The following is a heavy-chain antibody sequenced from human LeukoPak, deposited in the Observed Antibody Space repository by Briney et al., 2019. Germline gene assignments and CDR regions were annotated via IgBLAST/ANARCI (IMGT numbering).Heavy chain of an antibody. V-gene: IGHV1-8*01. CDR2: MNPNSGNT. D-gene: IGHD3-10*01. CDR1: GHTFTSYD. CDR3: ARDGMVRGVHNTHFDY. J-gene: IGHJ4*02. Sequence: ASVKVSCKASGHTFTSYDINWVRQATGQGLEWMGWMNPNSGNTGNAQKFQGRVTMTRNTSKSTAYMELSSLRSEDTAVYYCARDGMVRGVHNTHFDYWGQGTLVTVSS.